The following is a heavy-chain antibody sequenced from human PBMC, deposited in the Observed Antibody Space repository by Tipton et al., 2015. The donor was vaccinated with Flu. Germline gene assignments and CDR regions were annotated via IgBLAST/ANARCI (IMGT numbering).Heavy chain of an antibody. CDR1: GFTFSSYW. D-gene: IGHD3-3*01. CDR2: MKQDGSEK. Sequence: SLRLSCAASGFTFSSYWMHWVRQAPGKGLEWVANMKQDGSEKYYVDSVKGRFTISRDNAKNSLYLQMNSLRAEDTAVYYCVGSITTFGAPWGQGSLVTVSS. J-gene: IGHJ5*02. V-gene: IGHV3-7*03. CDR3: VGSITTFGAP.